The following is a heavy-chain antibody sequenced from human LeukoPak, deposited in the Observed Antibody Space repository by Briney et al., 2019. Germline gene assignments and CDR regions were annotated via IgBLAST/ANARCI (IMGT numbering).Heavy chain of an antibody. V-gene: IGHV3-23*01. CDR3: AKDQGYYGSGSYKEYFQH. CDR2: ISGSGDST. CDR1: GFTFSSYA. J-gene: IGHJ1*01. Sequence: GGSLRLSCAASGFTFSSYAMTWVRQAPGKGLEWVSAISGSGDSTYYADSVKGRFTTSRDNFKNTLYLQMNSLRAEDTAIYYCAKDQGYYGSGSYKEYFQHWGQGTLVTVSS. D-gene: IGHD3-10*01.